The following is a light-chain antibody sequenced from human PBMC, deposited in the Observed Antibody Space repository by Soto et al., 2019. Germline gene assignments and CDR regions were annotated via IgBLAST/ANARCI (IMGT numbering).Light chain of an antibody. Sequence: QSALTQPASVSGSPGQSITSSCTRTSSDISADNYVSWYQQHPGKAPKLIIYEVADRPSGLSNRFSGSKSGNTASLTISRLQPEDEADYYCSSYTSNSFYVFGTGTKV. CDR1: SSDISADNY. J-gene: IGLJ1*01. V-gene: IGLV2-14*01. CDR3: SSYTSNSFYV. CDR2: EVA.